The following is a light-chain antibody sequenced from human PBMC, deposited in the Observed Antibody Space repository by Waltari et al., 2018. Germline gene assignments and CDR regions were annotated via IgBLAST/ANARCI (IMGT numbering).Light chain of an antibody. CDR2: SEN. V-gene: IGLV3-19*01. CDR3: NSRNSSHSHLV. Sequence: SSELTQDPAVSVALGQTVSIKCKGDSLRYLSGNWYQHKPGRAPILVIFSENRRPSEIPDRFSGSGSGDTASLTITGAQAEDEADYYCNSRNSSHSHLVFVGGTTLTV. J-gene: IGLJ3*02. CDR1: SLRYLS.